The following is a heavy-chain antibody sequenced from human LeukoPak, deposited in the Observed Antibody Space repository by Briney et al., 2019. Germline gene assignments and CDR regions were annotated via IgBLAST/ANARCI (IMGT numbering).Heavy chain of an antibody. CDR2: IGGSGGNT. J-gene: IGHJ5*02. D-gene: IGHD6-6*01. CDR3: AKSPIAARPSWFDP. Sequence: GGSLTLSCAASGFIFSSYAMSWVRQAPGKGLECVSTIGGSGGNTYYADSVKGRFTIYRDNSKNTLYLQINSLRAEDTAVYYCAKSPIAARPSWFDPWGQGTLVTVSS. CDR1: GFIFSSYA. V-gene: IGHV3-23*01.